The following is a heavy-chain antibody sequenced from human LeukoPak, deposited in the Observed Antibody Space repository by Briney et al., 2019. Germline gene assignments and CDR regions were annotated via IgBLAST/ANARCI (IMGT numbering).Heavy chain of an antibody. J-gene: IGHJ3*02. V-gene: IGHV3-74*01. D-gene: IGHD4-17*01. CDR3: ARPQHGDLYAFDI. Sequence: GGSLRLSCAASGFTFTSYWMHWVRQAPGKGLVWVSRIDSDGSSTTYADSVKGRFTISRDNAKNTLYLQMNSLRAEDTAVYYCARPQHGDLYAFDIWGQGTMVTVSS. CDR1: GFTFTSYW. CDR2: IDSDGSST.